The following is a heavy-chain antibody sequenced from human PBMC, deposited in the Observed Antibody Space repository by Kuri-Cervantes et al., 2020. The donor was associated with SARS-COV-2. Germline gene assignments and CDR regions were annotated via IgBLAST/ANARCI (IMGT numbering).Heavy chain of an antibody. D-gene: IGHD1-1*01. V-gene: IGHV4-38-2*02. J-gene: IGHJ4*02. CDR3: ARDPTGLQYYFDY. CDR1: GYSISSGYY. CDR2: IYYSGDS. Sequence: SETLSLTCTVSGYSISSGYYWGWIRQPPGKGLEWIGSIYYSGDSDRNPALKSRVTISVDTSKSQFSLSLSSVTAADTALYYCARDPTGLQYYFDYWGQGTLVTVSS.